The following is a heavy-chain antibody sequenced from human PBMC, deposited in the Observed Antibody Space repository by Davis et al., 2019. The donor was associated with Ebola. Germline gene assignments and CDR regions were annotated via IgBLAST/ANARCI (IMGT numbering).Heavy chain of an antibody. CDR1: GNSFTSHW. D-gene: IGHD2-2*01. J-gene: IGHJ4*02. V-gene: IGHV5-51*01. CDR2: IYTGDSDT. Sequence: GGSLRLSCKDSGNSFTSHWIGWVRRMPGKGLEWMGIIYTGDSDTRYSPSFRGQVTISADKSTRTAYLQWGRLKASDTATYYCARQGTTSWDSWGQGTLVTVSS. CDR3: ARQGTTSWDS.